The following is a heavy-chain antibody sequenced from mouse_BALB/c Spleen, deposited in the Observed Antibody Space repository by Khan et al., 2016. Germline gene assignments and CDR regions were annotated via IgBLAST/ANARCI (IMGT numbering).Heavy chain of an antibody. CDR3: ARGDY. CDR1: GFTFSRFG. J-gene: IGHJ2*01. V-gene: IGHV5-17*02. CDR2: ISSGSSNI. Sequence: EVELVESGGGLVQPGGSRKLSCAASGFTFSRFGMHWVRQAPEKGLEWVAYISSGSSNINYADTLKGRFTISRDNPKIALFLQRTSLRSEDTAMYYCARGDYWGQGTTLTVSS.